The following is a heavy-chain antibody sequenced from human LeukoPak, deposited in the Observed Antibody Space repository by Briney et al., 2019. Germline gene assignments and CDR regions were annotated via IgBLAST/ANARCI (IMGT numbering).Heavy chain of an antibody. CDR3: ARVLDLYYDSDYYYMDV. CDR2: ISSSSSYI. CDR1: GFTFSSYA. D-gene: IGHD3-3*01. Sequence: SGGSLRLSCAASGFTFSSYAMHWVRQAPGKGLEWVSSISSSSSYIYYADSVKGRITISRDNAKNSLYLQMNSLRAEDTAVYYCARVLDLYYDSDYYYMDVWGKGTTVTVSS. V-gene: IGHV3-21*01. J-gene: IGHJ6*03.